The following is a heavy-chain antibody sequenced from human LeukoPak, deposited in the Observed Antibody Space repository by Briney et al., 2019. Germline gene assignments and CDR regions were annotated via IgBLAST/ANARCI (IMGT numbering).Heavy chain of an antibody. V-gene: IGHV3-23*01. CDR2: ISGSGGST. CDR1: GFTFSSYA. Sequence: RSGGSLRLSCAASGFTFSSYAMSWVRQAPGKGLEWVSAISGSGGSTYYADSVKGRFTISRDNSKNTLYLQMNSLRAEDTAVYYCAKDPPVSIVVVPAAKGVGDDPWGQGTLVTVSS. J-gene: IGHJ5*02. CDR3: AKDPPVSIVVVPAAKGVGDDP. D-gene: IGHD2-2*01.